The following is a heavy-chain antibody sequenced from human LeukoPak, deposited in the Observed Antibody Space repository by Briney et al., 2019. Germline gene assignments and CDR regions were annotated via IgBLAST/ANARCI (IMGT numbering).Heavy chain of an antibody. J-gene: IGHJ2*01. Sequence: ASVKVSCKASGYTFTGYNMHWVRQAPGQGLEWMGWINPNSGDTNYAQRFQGRVTMTRDTSITTAYMELSRLSSDDTAVYYCARHPGKVTNDWYFDLWGRGTLVTVSS. CDR1: GYTFTGYN. V-gene: IGHV1-2*02. CDR3: ARHPGKVTNDWYFDL. D-gene: IGHD4-23*01. CDR2: INPNSGDT.